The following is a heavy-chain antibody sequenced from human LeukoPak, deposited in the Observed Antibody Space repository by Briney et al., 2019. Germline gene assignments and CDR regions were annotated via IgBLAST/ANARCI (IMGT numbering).Heavy chain of an antibody. V-gene: IGHV3-23*01. J-gene: IGHJ4*02. Sequence: GGSLRLSCAASGFTFSSYAMSWVRQAPGKGLEWVSAISGSGGSTYYADSVKGRFTISRDNSKNTLYLQMNSLRAEDTAVYYCATSPSSSWPGSDYFDYWGQGTLVTVSS. CDR1: GFTFSSYA. CDR3: ATSPSSSWPGSDYFDY. D-gene: IGHD6-13*01. CDR2: ISGSGGST.